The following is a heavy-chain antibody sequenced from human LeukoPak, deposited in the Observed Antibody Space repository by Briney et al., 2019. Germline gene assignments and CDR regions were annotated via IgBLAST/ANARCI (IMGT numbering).Heavy chain of an antibody. V-gene: IGHV4-59*01. CDR3: ARGKENNSWTAGVVDN. Sequence: SETLSLTCTVSGGSISSYYWSWIRQPPGKGLEWIGYIYYSGSTNYNPSLKSRVTISVDTSKNQFSLKLSSVTAADTAVYFCARGKENNSWTAGVVDNWGQGTLVTVSS. J-gene: IGHJ4*02. CDR1: GGSISSYY. CDR2: IYYSGST. D-gene: IGHD3/OR15-3a*01.